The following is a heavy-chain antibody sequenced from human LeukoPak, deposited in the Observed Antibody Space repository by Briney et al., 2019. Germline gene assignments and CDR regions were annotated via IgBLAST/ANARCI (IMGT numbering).Heavy chain of an antibody. CDR3: ARAGVRGVILPPNDY. Sequence: PGRSLRLSCAASGFTFSSYSMNWVRQAPGKGLEWVSSISSSSSYIYYADSVKGRFTISRDNAKNSLYLQMNSLRAEDTAVYYCARAGVRGVILPPNDYWGQGTLVTVSS. D-gene: IGHD3-10*01. CDR1: GFTFSSYS. CDR2: ISSSSSYI. J-gene: IGHJ4*02. V-gene: IGHV3-21*01.